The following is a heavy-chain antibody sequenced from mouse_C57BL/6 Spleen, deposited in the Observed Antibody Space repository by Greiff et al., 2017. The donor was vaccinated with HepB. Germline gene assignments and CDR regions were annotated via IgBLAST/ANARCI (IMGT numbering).Heavy chain of an antibody. D-gene: IGHD4-1*02. CDR3: ARSSTLYYFDY. V-gene: IGHV5-6*01. CDR1: GFTFSSYG. CDR2: ISSGGSYT. Sequence: EVKVVESGGDLVKPGGSLKLSCAASGFTFSSYGMSWVRQTPDKRLEWVATISSGGSYTYYPDSVKGRFTISRDNAKNTLYLQMSSLKSEDTAMYYCARSSTLYYFDYWGQGTTLTVSS. J-gene: IGHJ2*01.